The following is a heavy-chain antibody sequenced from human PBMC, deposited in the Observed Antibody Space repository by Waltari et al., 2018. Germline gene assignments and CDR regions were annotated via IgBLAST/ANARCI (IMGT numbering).Heavy chain of an antibody. Sequence: QLQLQESGPGLVKPSETLSPSCTVSGGSLSSSGFYWGWLRQSPGKGREWIGSVYYSGASYYNPSLESRVTMSIDTSKRHFSLRLTSVTVADTAVYYCVRPERGSYYYFDSWGQGTLVIVSS. V-gene: IGHV4-39*02. CDR3: VRPERGSYYYFDS. D-gene: IGHD3-16*01. CDR1: GGSLSSSGFY. J-gene: IGHJ4*02. CDR2: VYYSGAS.